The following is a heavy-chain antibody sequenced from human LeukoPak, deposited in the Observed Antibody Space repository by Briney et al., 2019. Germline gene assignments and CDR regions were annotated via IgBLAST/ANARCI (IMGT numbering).Heavy chain of an antibody. D-gene: IGHD3-3*01. CDR2: IYYSGST. J-gene: IGHJ5*02. Sequence: SETLSLTCTVSGGSISSYYWSWIRQPAGKGLEWIGYIYYSGSTNYNPSLKSRVTISVDTSKNQFSLKLSSVTAADTAVYYCARDKPTYYDFWSGYLDPWGQGTLVTVSS. V-gene: IGHV4-59*01. CDR3: ARDKPTYYDFWSGYLDP. CDR1: GGSISSYY.